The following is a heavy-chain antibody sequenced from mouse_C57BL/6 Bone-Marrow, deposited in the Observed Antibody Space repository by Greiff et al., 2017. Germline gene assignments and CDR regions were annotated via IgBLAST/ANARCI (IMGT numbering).Heavy chain of an antibody. D-gene: IGHD2-5*01. Sequence: EVKLVESGGGLVQPKGSLKLSCAASGFSFNTYAMNWVRQAPGKGLEWVARIRSKSNNYATYYADSVKDRFTISRDDSESMLYLQMNNLKTEDTAMYYCVKGPYYSKDYYAMDYWGQGTSVTVSS. CDR1: GFSFNTYA. V-gene: IGHV10-1*01. CDR2: IRSKSNNYAT. J-gene: IGHJ4*01. CDR3: VKGPYYSKDYYAMDY.